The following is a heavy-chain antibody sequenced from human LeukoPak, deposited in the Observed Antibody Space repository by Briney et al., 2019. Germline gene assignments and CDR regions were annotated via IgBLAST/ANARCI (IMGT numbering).Heavy chain of an antibody. CDR1: GFTFSDYY. CDR3: LLNRGIAVAGTENY. D-gene: IGHD6-19*01. J-gene: IGHJ4*02. Sequence: GGSLRLSCAASGFTFSDYYMSWIRQAPGKGLEWVSYISSSGSTIYYADSVKGRFTISRDNAKNSLYLQMNSLRAEDTAIYYCLLNRGIAVAGTENYWGQGTLVTVSS. CDR2: ISSSGSTI. V-gene: IGHV3-11*04.